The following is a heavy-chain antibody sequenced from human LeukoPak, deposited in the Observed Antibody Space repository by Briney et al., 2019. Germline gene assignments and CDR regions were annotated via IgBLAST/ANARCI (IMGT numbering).Heavy chain of an antibody. CDR2: INFNSGGT. V-gene: IGHV1-2*02. Sequence: ASVKVSCRASGYTFTDYYIHWLRPAPGQGREWMGWINFNSGGTNYAQKFQGRVTMTWDTSISTAYMELSRLRSDDTAVYYCARDHGDYAVGHDTFDVWGQGTKVTVSS. J-gene: IGHJ3*01. CDR3: ARDHGDYAVGHDTFDV. CDR1: GYTFTDYY. D-gene: IGHD2-2*01.